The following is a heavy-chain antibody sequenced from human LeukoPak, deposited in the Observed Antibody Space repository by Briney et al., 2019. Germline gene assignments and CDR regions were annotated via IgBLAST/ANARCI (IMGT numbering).Heavy chain of an antibody. Sequence: SETLSLTCAVYGGSFSGYYWSWIRQPPGKGLEWIGEINHSGSTNYNPSLKSRVTISVDTSKNQFSLKLSSVTAADTAVYYCARDRKQQLFYGMDVWGQGTTVTVSS. V-gene: IGHV4-34*01. J-gene: IGHJ6*02. D-gene: IGHD6-13*01. CDR3: ARDRKQQLFYGMDV. CDR2: INHSGST. CDR1: GGSFSGYY.